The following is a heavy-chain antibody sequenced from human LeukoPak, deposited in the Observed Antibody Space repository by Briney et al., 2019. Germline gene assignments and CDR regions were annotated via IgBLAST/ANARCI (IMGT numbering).Heavy chain of an antibody. CDR3: AKGLNDFWSGYYPSDYYYGMDV. CDR2: ISYDGSNR. Sequence: GGSLRLSCAASGFTFSSYGMHWVRQAPGKGLEWVAVISYDGSNRYYADSVKGRFTISRDNAKNSLYLQMNSLRAEDTALYYCAKGLNDFWSGYYPSDYYYGMDVWGQGTTVTVSS. D-gene: IGHD3-3*01. V-gene: IGHV3-30*18. CDR1: GFTFSSYG. J-gene: IGHJ6*02.